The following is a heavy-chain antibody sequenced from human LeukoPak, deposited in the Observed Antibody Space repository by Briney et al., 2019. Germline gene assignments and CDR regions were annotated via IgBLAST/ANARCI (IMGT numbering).Heavy chain of an antibody. V-gene: IGHV1-69*13. CDR2: IIPIFGTA. Sequence: SVKVSCKASGGTFSSYAISWVRQAPGQGLEWMGGIIPIFGTANYAQKFQGRVTITADESTSTAYMELSSLRSEDTAVYYCARTRRDGYNFLDSFDYWGQGTLVTVSS. J-gene: IGHJ4*02. D-gene: IGHD5-24*01. CDR3: ARTRRDGYNFLDSFDY. CDR1: GGTFSSYA.